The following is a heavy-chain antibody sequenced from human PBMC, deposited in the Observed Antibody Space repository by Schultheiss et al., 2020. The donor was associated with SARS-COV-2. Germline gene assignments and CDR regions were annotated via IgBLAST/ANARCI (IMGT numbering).Heavy chain of an antibody. D-gene: IGHD3-22*01. V-gene: IGHV1-46*01. CDR2: INPSGGST. Sequence: ASVKVSCKASGYTFTSYYMHWVRQAPGQGLEWMGIINPSGGSTSYAQKFQGRVTMTRNTSISTAYMELSSLRAEDTAVYYCARGTYYHESSGYSIVRYYFDYWGQGALVTVSS. CDR3: ARGTYYHESSGYSIVRYYFDY. CDR1: GYTFTSYY. J-gene: IGHJ4*02.